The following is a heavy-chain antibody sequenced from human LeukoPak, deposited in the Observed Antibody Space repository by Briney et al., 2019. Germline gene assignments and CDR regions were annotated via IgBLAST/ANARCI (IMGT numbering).Heavy chain of an antibody. J-gene: IGHJ4*02. Sequence: GGSLRLSCAASGFTFSRNGMAWVRQAPGKGLEWVSSISVSGTYIYYSDSVKGRFTISRDNAKNSLYLQMNSLRAEDTAVYYCAIRTNSRYFDYWGQGTLVTVSS. CDR2: ISVSGTYI. V-gene: IGHV3-21*01. CDR1: GFTFSRNG. CDR3: AIRTNSRYFDY. D-gene: IGHD2-8*01.